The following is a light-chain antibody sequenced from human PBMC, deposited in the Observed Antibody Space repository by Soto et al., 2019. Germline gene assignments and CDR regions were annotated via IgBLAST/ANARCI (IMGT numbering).Light chain of an antibody. Sequence: EIVLTQSPGTLSLFPGERATLSCRSSQSLIPRSLAWYQQKPGQAPKLLIYGASSRATGIPDRFSGSGSGTDFTLTISRQEADDFGVYSCQQYGTSPTFGQGTLLEIK. CDR3: QQYGTSPT. V-gene: IGKV3-20*01. J-gene: IGKJ5*01. CDR2: GAS. CDR1: QSLIPRS.